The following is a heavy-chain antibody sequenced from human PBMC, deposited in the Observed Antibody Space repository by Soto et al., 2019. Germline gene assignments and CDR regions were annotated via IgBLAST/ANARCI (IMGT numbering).Heavy chain of an antibody. J-gene: IGHJ6*03. V-gene: IGHV4-34*01. CDR3: ARGGLSSVTRAAYYYYYYMDV. CDR2: INHSGST. D-gene: IGHD2-15*01. CDR1: GGSFSGYY. Sequence: SETLSLTCAVYGGSFSGYYWSWIRQPPGKGLEWIGEINHSGSTNYNPSLKSRVTISVDTSKNQFSLKLSSVTAADTAVYYCARGGLSSVTRAAYYYYYYMDVWGKGTTVTVSS.